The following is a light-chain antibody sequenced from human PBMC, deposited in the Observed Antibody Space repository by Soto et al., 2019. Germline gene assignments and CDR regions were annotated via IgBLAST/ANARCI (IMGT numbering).Light chain of an antibody. V-gene: IGKV1-39*01. CDR2: AAS. Sequence: IRMTQSPSSLSASEGDRVTINCRASQGISTYLNWYQQKPGKAPKLLISAASSLQSGVPSRFSGSGSETDFTLTISSLQPEDFATYSCQQSYSTTWTFGQGTKVDIK. CDR1: QGISTY. CDR3: QQSYSTTWT. J-gene: IGKJ1*01.